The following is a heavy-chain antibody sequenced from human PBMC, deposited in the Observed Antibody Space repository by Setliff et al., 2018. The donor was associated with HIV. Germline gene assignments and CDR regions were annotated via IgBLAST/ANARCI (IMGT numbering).Heavy chain of an antibody. V-gene: IGHV4-61*02. CDR2: IYTSGST. D-gene: IGHD3-10*01. Sequence: SETLSLTCTVSGGSIGSGSYYWSWIRQPAGKGLEWIGRIYTSGSTNYNPSLKSRVTISVDTSKNQFSLKLSSVTAADTAVYYCARGTMVRGVLDYWGQGTLVTVSS. J-gene: IGHJ4*02. CDR1: GGSIGSGSYY. CDR3: ARGTMVRGVLDY.